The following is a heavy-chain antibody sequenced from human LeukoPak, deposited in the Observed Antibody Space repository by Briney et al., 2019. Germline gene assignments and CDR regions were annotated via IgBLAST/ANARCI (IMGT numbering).Heavy chain of an antibody. D-gene: IGHD5-18*01. Sequence: KPSETLSLTCAVYGGSFSGYYWSWIRQPPGKGLEWIGEINHSGSTNYNPSLKSRVTISVDTSKNQFSLKLSSVTAADTAVYYCARSDTAMEAFDYGGQGTLVTVSS. J-gene: IGHJ4*02. V-gene: IGHV4-34*01. CDR2: INHSGST. CDR1: GGSFSGYY. CDR3: ARSDTAMEAFDY.